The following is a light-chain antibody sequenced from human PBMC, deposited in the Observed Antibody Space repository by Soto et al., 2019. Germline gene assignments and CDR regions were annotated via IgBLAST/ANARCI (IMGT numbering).Light chain of an antibody. CDR2: DTS. Sequence: EIVLMQSPGTLSLSPGEGATLSCRASQSVNSNYLAWYQQKPGQAPTVLIFDTSRRATGVPDRFSGSGSGTDFTHTISRLEPDDFAVYYCQQVYSFPHTFGQGTKLEV. V-gene: IGKV3-20*01. CDR3: QQVYSFPHT. CDR1: QSVNSNY. J-gene: IGKJ2*01.